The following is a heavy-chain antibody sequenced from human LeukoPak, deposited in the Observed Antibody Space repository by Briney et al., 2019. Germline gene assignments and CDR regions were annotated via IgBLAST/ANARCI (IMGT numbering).Heavy chain of an antibody. CDR2: FDPEDGET. V-gene: IGHV1-24*01. D-gene: IGHD2-2*01. Sequence: ASVKVSCKVSGYTLTELSMHWVRQAPGRGLEWMGGFDPEDGETIYAQKFQGRVTMTEDTSTDTAYMELSSLRSEDTAVYYCATGQRSSSAYCYGMDVWGKGTTVTVSS. CDR3: ATGQRSSSAYCYGMDV. J-gene: IGHJ6*04. CDR1: GYTLTELS.